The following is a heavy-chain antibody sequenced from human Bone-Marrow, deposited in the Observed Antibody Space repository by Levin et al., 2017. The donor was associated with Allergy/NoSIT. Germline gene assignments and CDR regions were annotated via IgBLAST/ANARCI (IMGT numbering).Heavy chain of an antibody. D-gene: IGHD2-2*01. Sequence: GGSLRLSCAASGFTFDDYAMHWVRQAPGKGLEWVSGISWNSGSIGYADSVKGRFTISRDNAKNSLYLQMNSLRAEDTALYYCAKDHALNWVPAARKMGDYGMDVWGQGTTVTVSS. V-gene: IGHV3-9*01. J-gene: IGHJ6*02. CDR1: GFTFDDYA. CDR2: ISWNSGSI. CDR3: AKDHALNWVPAARKMGDYGMDV.